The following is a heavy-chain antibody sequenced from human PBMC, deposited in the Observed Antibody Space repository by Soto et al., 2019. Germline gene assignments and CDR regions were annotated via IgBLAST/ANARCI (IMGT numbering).Heavy chain of an antibody. CDR2: IIPIFGTA. J-gene: IGHJ4*02. Sequence: QVQLVQSGAEVKKPGSSVKVSCKASGGTFSSYAISWVRQAPGQGLEWMGGIIPIFGTANYAQKFQGRVTMAAAESTSPAYMELGSLRSEDTAVYSCASAPARFEYSSSTWDYWGQGTLVTVSS. D-gene: IGHD6-6*01. CDR1: GGTFSSYA. CDR3: ASAPARFEYSSSTWDY. V-gene: IGHV1-69*12.